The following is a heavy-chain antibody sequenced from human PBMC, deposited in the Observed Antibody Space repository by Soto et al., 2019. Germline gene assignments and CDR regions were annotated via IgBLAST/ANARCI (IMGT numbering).Heavy chain of an antibody. CDR3: ARGYGYSYGYVGY. J-gene: IGHJ4*02. Sequence: SETLSLTCTVSVGSISSYYWSWIRQPPGKGLEWIGYIYYSGSTNYNPSLKSRVTISVDTSKDQFSLKLSSVTAADTAVYYCARGYGYSYGYVGYWGQGTLVTVSS. CDR1: VGSISSYY. CDR2: IYYSGST. D-gene: IGHD5-18*01. V-gene: IGHV4-59*01.